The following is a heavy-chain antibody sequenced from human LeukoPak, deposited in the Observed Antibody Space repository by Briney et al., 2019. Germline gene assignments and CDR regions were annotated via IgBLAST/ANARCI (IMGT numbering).Heavy chain of an antibody. V-gene: IGHV4-59*01. CDR1: SDAITSY. CDR3: ARRPRAPDI. Sequence: SETLSLTCIIPSDAITSYWSWIRQPPGKGLEFLGYIFHTGIIKYNPSLGSRLTISLDTSKRQLSLRLTSVTAADTANYFCARRPRAPDIWGQGTMVIVSS. J-gene: IGHJ3*02. CDR2: IFHTGII.